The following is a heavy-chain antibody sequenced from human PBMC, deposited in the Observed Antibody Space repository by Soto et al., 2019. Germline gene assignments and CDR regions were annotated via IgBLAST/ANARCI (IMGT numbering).Heavy chain of an antibody. J-gene: IGHJ1*01. D-gene: IGHD3-16*01. CDR3: AKDRDALRVMWNFQH. Sequence: EVQLLESGGGLVQPGGSLRLSCAASGFTFSSYAMSWVRQAPGKGLEWVSAISGSGGSTYYADSVKGRFTISRDNSKNTQYLQMNSLRAEDTAVYYCAKDRDALRVMWNFQHWGQGTLVTVSS. V-gene: IGHV3-23*01. CDR1: GFTFSSYA. CDR2: ISGSGGST.